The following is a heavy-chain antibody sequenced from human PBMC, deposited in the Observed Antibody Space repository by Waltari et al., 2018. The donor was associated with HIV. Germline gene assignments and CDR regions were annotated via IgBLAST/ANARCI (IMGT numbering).Heavy chain of an antibody. J-gene: IGHJ4*02. CDR2: IKQDGSEK. CDR3: ARGGFYGSGSKVN. V-gene: IGHV3-7*04. D-gene: IGHD3-10*01. Sequence: EVQLVESGGGLVQPGGSLRLSGAASGFTFRSYWMSWVRQAPGKGLEWVANIKQDGSEKYYVDSVNGRFTISRDNAENSLYLQMNSLRAEDTAVYYCARGGFYGSGSKVNWGQGTLVTVSS. CDR1: GFTFRSYW.